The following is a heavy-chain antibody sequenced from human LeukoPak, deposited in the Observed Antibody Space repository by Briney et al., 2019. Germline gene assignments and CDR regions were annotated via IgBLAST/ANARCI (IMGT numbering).Heavy chain of an antibody. CDR2: ISGSGGST. V-gene: IGHV3-23*01. Sequence: GGSLRLSCAASGFTFSSYAMHWVRQAPGKGLEWVSAISGSGGSTYYADSVKGRFTISRDNSKNTLYLQMNSLRAEDTAVYYCAKDRAVVTATFFQHWGQGTLVTVSS. D-gene: IGHD2-21*02. J-gene: IGHJ1*01. CDR3: AKDRAVVTATFFQH. CDR1: GFTFSSYA.